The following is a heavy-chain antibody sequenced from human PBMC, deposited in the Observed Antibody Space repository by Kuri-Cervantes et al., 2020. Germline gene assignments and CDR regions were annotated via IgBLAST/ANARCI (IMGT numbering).Heavy chain of an antibody. Sequence: GESLKISCAASGFIFSSYGMHWVRQAPGKGLEWVAVIWYDGSNKYYADSVQGRFTISRDNSNNTLYLQMNSLRAEDTALYYCARVIYDYVWGTYRDAFDIWGQGTMVTVSS. CDR2: IWYDGSNK. V-gene: IGHV3-30*19. CDR3: ARVIYDYVWGTYRDAFDI. D-gene: IGHD3-16*02. J-gene: IGHJ3*02. CDR1: GFIFSSYG.